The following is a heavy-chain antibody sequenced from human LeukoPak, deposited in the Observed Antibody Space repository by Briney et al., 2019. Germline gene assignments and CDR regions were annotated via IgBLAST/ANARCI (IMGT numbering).Heavy chain of an antibody. D-gene: IGHD3-10*01. CDR3: ARDRLTRGSGSYYNPEYMDV. Sequence: SVKVSCKASGGTFSSYAISWVRQAPGQGLEWMGGIIRIFGTANYAQKFQGRVTITADESTSTAYMELSSLRSEDTAVYYCARDRLTRGSGSYYNPEYMDVWGKGTTVTISS. CDR1: GGTFSSYA. V-gene: IGHV1-69*13. J-gene: IGHJ6*03. CDR2: IIRIFGTA.